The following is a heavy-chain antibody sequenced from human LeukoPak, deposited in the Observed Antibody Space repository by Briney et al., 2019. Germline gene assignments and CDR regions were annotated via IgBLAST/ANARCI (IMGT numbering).Heavy chain of an antibody. J-gene: IGHJ6*02. CDR1: GGSISSSSHY. Sequence: SETLSLTCTVSGGSISSSSHYWGWIRQPPGKGLEWIGNMYYSGSTYYNPSLKSRLTISVDTSKNQFSLKLSSVTAADTAVYYCARTGVATSRYYYYAMDVWGQGTTVTVSS. CDR2: MYYSGST. D-gene: IGHD5-12*01. CDR3: ARTGVATSRYYYYAMDV. V-gene: IGHV4-39*01.